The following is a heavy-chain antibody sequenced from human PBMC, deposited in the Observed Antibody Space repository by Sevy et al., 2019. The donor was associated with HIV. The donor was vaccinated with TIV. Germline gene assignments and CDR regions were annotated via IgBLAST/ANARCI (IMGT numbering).Heavy chain of an antibody. V-gene: IGHV4-30-2*01. CDR2: IYHSGST. CDR3: ARDALATGWFDP. D-gene: IGHD3-10*01. Sequence: SETLSLTCAVSGGSIISDNYSWSWMRQPLGKGLEWIGYIYHSGSTHYNLSLRSRVTISVDRSKNQFSLRLRSVTAADTDVYYCARDALATGWFDPWGQGTLVTVSS. J-gene: IGHJ5*02. CDR1: GGSIISDNYS.